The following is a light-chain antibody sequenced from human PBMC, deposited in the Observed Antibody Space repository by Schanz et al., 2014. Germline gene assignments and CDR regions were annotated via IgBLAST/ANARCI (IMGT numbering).Light chain of an antibody. V-gene: IGLV2-11*01. CDR1: SSDVGGYNY. CDR2: DVS. CDR3: SSYAGSYTWL. Sequence: QSALTQPRSVSGSPGQSVTISCTGTSSDVGGYNYVSWYQQHPGKAPKVMIYDVSERPSGVPDRFSGSKSGNTASLTISGLQADDEADYYCSSYAGSYTWLFGGGTKLTVL. J-gene: IGLJ3*02.